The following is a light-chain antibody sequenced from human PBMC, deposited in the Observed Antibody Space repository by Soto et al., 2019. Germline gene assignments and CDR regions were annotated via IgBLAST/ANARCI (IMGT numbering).Light chain of an antibody. V-gene: IGLV2-14*03. Sequence: QSVLTQPASVSGSPGQSITISCSGTSSDVGGYNFVSWYQHHPGKPPKLMLYHVSNRPSGVSSRFSGSKSGNTASLTISGLQAEDEAHYYCSSYTCSRTLVFGGGTKVTVL. J-gene: IGLJ2*01. CDR2: HVS. CDR3: SSYTCSRTLV. CDR1: SSDVGGYNF.